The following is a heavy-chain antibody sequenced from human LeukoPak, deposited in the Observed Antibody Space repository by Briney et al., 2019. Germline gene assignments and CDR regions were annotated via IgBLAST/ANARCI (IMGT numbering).Heavy chain of an antibody. CDR2: INHSGSA. CDR1: GGSFSGYY. D-gene: IGHD3-10*01. Sequence: SETLSLTCAVYGGSFSGYYWSWIRQPPGKGLEWIGEINHSGSANYNPSLKTRATISVDTSKNQFSLNLSSVTAADTAVYYCARVPRAPTASPFDYWGQGTLVTVSS. J-gene: IGHJ4*02. CDR3: ARVPRAPTASPFDY. V-gene: IGHV4-34*01.